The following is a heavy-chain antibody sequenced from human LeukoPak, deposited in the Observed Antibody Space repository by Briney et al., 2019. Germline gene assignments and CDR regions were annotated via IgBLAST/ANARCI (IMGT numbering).Heavy chain of an antibody. Sequence: GESLKISCKGSGYSFTSYWIGWVRQMPGKGLEWMGIIYPGDSDTRYSPSFQGQVTISADKSISTAYLQWSSLKASDTAMYYCARRRLPGGSVTGCSDPWGQGTLVTVSS. J-gene: IGHJ5*02. V-gene: IGHV5-51*01. CDR3: ARRRLPGGSVTGCSDP. CDR1: GYSFTSYW. CDR2: IYPGDSDT. D-gene: IGHD1-26*01.